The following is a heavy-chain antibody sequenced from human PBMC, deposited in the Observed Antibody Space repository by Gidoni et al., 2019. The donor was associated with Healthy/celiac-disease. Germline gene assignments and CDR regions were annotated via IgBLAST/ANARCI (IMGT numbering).Heavy chain of an antibody. CDR3: ARDPLAVADPALGPYYYYGMDV. CDR2: ISSSSSYI. CDR1: GFTFSSFS. V-gene: IGHV3-21*01. D-gene: IGHD6-19*01. J-gene: IGHJ6*02. Sequence: EVQLVESGGGLVKPGWSLRLSCAASGFTFSSFSMHWVRQAPGKGLEWVSSISSSSSYIYYADSVKGRFTISRDNAKNSLYLQMNSLRAEDTAVYYCARDPLAVADPALGPYYYYGMDVWGQGTTVTVSS.